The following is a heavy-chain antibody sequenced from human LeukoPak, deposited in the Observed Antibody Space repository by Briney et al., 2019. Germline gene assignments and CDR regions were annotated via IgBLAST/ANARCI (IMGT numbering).Heavy chain of an antibody. J-gene: IGHJ6*03. CDR2: ISRSGSTK. D-gene: IGHD1-14*01. Sequence: GGSLRLSCAASGFTFSDYNMRWIRQAPGKGLEWVSSISRSGSTKYYADSVKGRFTISRDNAKNSLYLQMNSLRAEDTAVYYCARALRNRGVSNMDVWGKGTTVTISS. CDR3: ARALRNRGVSNMDV. CDR1: GFTFSDYN. V-gene: IGHV3-11*01.